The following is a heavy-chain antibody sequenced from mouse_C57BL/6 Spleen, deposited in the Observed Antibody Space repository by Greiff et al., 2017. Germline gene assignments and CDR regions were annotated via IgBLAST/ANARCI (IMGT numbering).Heavy chain of an antibody. CDR3: TTAYYYGSSYPYWYFDV. J-gene: IGHJ1*03. CDR2: IRLKSDNYAT. D-gene: IGHD1-1*01. Sequence: EVKVEESGGGLVQPGGSMKLSCVASGFTFSNYWMNWVRQSPEKGLEWVAQIRLKSDNYATHYAESVKGRFTISRDDSKSSVYLQMNNLRAEDTGIYYCTTAYYYGSSYPYWYFDVWGTGTTVTVSS. CDR1: GFTFSNYW. V-gene: IGHV6-3*01.